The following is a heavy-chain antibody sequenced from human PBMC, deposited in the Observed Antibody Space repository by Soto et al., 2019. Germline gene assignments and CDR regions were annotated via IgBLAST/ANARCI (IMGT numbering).Heavy chain of an antibody. Sequence: ASVKVSCKASGYTFTSYDINWVRQATGQGLEWMGWMNPNSGNTGYAQKFQGRVTMTRNTSISTAYMELSSLKSEDTAVYYCARGYYGSYQGYMDVWGKGTTVTVSS. CDR2: MNPNSGNT. CDR3: ARGYYGSYQGYMDV. V-gene: IGHV1-8*01. J-gene: IGHJ6*03. D-gene: IGHD3-10*01. CDR1: GYTFTSYD.